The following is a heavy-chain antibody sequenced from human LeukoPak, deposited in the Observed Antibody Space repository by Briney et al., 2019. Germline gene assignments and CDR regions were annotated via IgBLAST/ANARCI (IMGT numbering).Heavy chain of an antibody. CDR2: LTGDGDT. CDR3: AKVKWKLIGYFDY. V-gene: IGHV3-23*01. D-gene: IGHD1-20*01. Sequence: GESLRLSCAASGFTFTSYAMSWVRQAPGKGLEWVSVLTGDGDTYYADSVKGRFTNSRDDSKNTLFLQMNSLRAEDTAVYFCAKVKWKLIGYFDYWGQGTLVTVSS. CDR1: GFTFTSYA. J-gene: IGHJ4*02.